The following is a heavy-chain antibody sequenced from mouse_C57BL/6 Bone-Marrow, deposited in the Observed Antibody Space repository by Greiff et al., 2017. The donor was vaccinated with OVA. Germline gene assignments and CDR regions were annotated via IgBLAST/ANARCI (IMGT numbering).Heavy chain of an antibody. CDR3: AKNPYYGSSGGYAMDY. J-gene: IGHJ4*01. V-gene: IGHV2-5*01. Sequence: VKLVESGPGLVQPSQSLSITCTVSGFSLTSYGVHWVRQSPGKGLEWLGVIWRGGSTDYNAAFMSRLSITKDNSKSQVFFKMNSLQADDTAIYYCAKNPYYGSSGGYAMDYWGQGTSVTVSS. CDR1: GFSLTSYG. CDR2: IWRGGST. D-gene: IGHD1-1*01.